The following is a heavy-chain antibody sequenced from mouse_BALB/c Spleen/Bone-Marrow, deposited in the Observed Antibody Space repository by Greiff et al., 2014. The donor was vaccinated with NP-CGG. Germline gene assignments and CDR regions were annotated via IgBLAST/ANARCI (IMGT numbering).Heavy chain of an antibody. D-gene: IGHD1-2*01. CDR3: TPRLRY. CDR2: IYPGSGST. J-gene: IGHJ2*01. V-gene: IGHV1S22*01. CDR1: GYTFTSYW. Sequence: LQQSGSELVRPGASVKLSCKASGYTFTSYWMHWVKQRPGQGLEWIGNIYPGSGSTNYDEKFKSKATLTVDTSSSTAYMQLSILTSEDAAVYYCTPRLRYGGQGTTLTVSS.